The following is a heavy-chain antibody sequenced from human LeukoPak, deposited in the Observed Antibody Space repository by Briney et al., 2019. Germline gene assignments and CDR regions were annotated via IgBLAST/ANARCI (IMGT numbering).Heavy chain of an antibody. CDR2: IDESGAGT. CDR3: ANTHDYGDY. V-gene: IGHV3-23*01. J-gene: IGHJ4*02. CDR1: GFTFNSFA. Sequence: GGSLRLSCAASGFTFNSFAMSWVRQAPGKGLEWVSGIDESGAGTFYADSVKGRLTISRDNSKNTLFLQMNSLRVEDTAVYYCANTHDYGDYWGQGTLVTVSS.